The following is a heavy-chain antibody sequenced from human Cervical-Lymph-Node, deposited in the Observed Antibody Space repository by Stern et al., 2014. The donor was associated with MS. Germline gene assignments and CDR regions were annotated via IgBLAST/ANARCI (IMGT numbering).Heavy chain of an antibody. D-gene: IGHD6-13*01. CDR3: ARHDSGMAAD. CDR1: GGTFSSVA. V-gene: IGHV1-69*01. Sequence: VHLVESGAEVKKPRSAVKVSCKASGGTFSSVAISWVRQAPGQRLEWLGEITPLFGTANYAQKFRGRVTFTADESTSTVYMDLSSLTSDDTAFYYCARHDSGMAADWGQGTLVTVSS. J-gene: IGHJ4*02. CDR2: ITPLFGTA.